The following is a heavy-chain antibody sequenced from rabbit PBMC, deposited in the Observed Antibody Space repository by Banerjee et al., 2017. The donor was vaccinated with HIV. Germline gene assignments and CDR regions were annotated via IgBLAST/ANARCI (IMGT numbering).Heavy chain of an antibody. CDR3: ARRDGGYVAYGYAYYGMDL. V-gene: IGHV1S45*01. J-gene: IGHJ6*01. Sequence: QEQLEESGGDLVKPGASLTLTCTASGFSFSSSYYMCWVRQAPGKGLEWIACIWTGVSGSTYYASWAKGRFTISKTSSTTVTLQMTSLTAADTATYFCARRDGGYVAYGYAYYGMDLWGQGTLVTVS. CDR1: GFSFSSSYY. D-gene: IGHD6-1*01. CDR2: IWTGVSGST.